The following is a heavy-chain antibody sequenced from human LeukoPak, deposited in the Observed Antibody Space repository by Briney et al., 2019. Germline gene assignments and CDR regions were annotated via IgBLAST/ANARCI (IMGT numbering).Heavy chain of an antibody. D-gene: IGHD6-6*01. CDR1: GYSFTTYW. CDR3: ARWHSSSVFDY. Sequence: GESLKISCKGSGYSFTTYWITWVRQMPGKGLEWMGGIDPRDSYTIYSPSLQGHVTISADKSTSTAYLQWSSLKASDTAMYYCARWHSSSVFDYWGQGTLVTVSS. V-gene: IGHV5-10-1*01. J-gene: IGHJ4*02. CDR2: IDPRDSYT.